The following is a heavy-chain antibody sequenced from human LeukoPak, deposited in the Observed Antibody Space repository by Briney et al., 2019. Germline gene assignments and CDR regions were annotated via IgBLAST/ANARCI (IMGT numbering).Heavy chain of an antibody. CDR3: ARDGRYGTRYRSYGDVDAFDI. CDR1: GGSISSSNW. CDR2: IYHSGST. Sequence: PSETLSLTCAVSGGSISSSNWWSWVRQPPGKGLEWIGEIYHSGSTNYNPSLKSRVTISVDKSKNQFSLKLSSVTAADTAVYYCARDGRYGTRYRSYGDVDAFDIWGQGTMVTVSS. J-gene: IGHJ3*02. V-gene: IGHV4-4*02. D-gene: IGHD4-17*01.